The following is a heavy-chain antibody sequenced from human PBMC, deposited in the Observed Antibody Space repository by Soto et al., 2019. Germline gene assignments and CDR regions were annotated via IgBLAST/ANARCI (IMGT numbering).Heavy chain of an antibody. J-gene: IGHJ1*01. CDR2: ISGSGGST. CDR3: AKDQAAAGTGYFQH. CDR1: GFTFSSYA. V-gene: IGHV3-23*01. D-gene: IGHD6-13*01. Sequence: GGSLRLSCAASGFTFSSYAMSWVRPPPGRGRGWVSAISGSGGSTYYADSVKGRFTISRDNSKNTLYLQRNSLRAEDTAVYYCAKDQAAAGTGYFQHWGQGTLVTVSS.